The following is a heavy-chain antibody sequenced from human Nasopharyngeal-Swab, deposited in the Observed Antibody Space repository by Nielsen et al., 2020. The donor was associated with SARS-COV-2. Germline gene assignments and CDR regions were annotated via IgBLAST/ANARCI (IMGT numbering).Heavy chain of an antibody. V-gene: IGHV3-66*01. CDR3: AREGPDTAMVKYYYYGMDV. CDR2: IYSGGST. CDR1: GFTVSSNY. J-gene: IGHJ6*02. Sequence: GEPLKISCAASGFTVSSNYMSWVRQAPGKGPEWVSVIYSGGSTYYADSVKGRFTISRDNSKNTLYLQMNSLRAEDTAVYYCAREGPDTAMVKYYYYGMDVWGQGTTVTVSS. D-gene: IGHD5-18*01.